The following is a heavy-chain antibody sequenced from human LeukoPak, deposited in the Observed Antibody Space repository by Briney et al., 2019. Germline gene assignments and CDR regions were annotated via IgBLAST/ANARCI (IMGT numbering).Heavy chain of an antibody. V-gene: IGHV4-59*08. J-gene: IGHJ4*02. CDR3: ARHLAAAGTI. D-gene: IGHD6-13*01. CDR1: GGSISSYY. CDR2: IYYSGST. Sequence: SETLSLTCTVSGGSISSYYWSWIRQPPGKGLEWIGYIYYSGSTNYNPSLKSRVTISVDTSKNQFSLKLSSVTAADTAVYYCARHLAAAGTIWGQGTLVTVSS.